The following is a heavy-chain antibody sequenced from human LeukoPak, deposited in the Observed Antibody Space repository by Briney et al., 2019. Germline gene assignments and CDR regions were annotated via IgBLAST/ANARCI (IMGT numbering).Heavy chain of an antibody. V-gene: IGHV1-2*02. Sequence: GASVKVSCKASGYTFTGYYMHWVRQAPGQGLEWMGWINPNSGGTNYAQKFQGRVTMTRDTSISTAYMELNSLRSDDTAVYYCARDFWCGYTDDYWGQGTLVTVSS. J-gene: IGHJ4*02. D-gene: IGHD3-3*01. CDR3: ARDFWCGYTDDY. CDR1: GYTFTGYY. CDR2: INPNSGGT.